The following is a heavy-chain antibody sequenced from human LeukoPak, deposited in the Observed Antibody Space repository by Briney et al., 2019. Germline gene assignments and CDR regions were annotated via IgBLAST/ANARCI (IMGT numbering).Heavy chain of an antibody. CDR3: ARAFSRDYFDY. V-gene: IGHV4-38-2*01. CDR1: GYSISSDYY. CDR2: IHHSWTT. J-gene: IGHJ4*02. Sequence: PSETLSLTCAVSGYSISSDYYWGRIRQPPEKGLEWLGSIHHSWTTYYNPSLQSRVTISVDTSKNQFSLKLSSVTAADTAVYYCARAFSRDYFDYWGQGTLVTVSS. D-gene: IGHD2-2*01.